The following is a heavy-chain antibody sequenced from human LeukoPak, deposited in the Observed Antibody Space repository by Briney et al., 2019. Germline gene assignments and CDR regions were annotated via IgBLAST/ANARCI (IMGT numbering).Heavy chain of an antibody. CDR3: ARGVYSSSWEFNWFDP. V-gene: IGHV3-11*01. Sequence: GGSLRLSCAASGFTFSDYYMSWLRQAPGKGLEWVSYISSSGSTIYYADPVKGRFTISRDNAKNSLYLQMNSLRAEDTAVYYCARGVYSSSWEFNWFDPWGQGTLVTVSS. CDR1: GFTFSDYY. CDR2: ISSSGSTI. J-gene: IGHJ5*02. D-gene: IGHD6-13*01.